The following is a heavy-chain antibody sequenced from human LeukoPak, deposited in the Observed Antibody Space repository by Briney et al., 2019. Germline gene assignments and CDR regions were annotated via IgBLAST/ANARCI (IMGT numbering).Heavy chain of an antibody. CDR3: SRDLALGDDAFHI. CDR1: GFTFSDYA. Sequence: GGSLRLSCAASGFTFSDYAMDWVRQAPGKGLDFVSSISTVGLNTHYADSVKGRFTVSRDNSKNILYLQMGSLSAEDMAVYYCSRDLALGDDAFHIWGQGTMVTVS. CDR2: ISTVGLNT. J-gene: IGHJ3*02. D-gene: IGHD2-21*02. V-gene: IGHV3-64*02.